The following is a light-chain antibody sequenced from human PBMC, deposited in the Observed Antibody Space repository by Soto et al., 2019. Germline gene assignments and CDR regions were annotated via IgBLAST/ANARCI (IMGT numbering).Light chain of an antibody. V-gene: IGLV2-14*01. Sequence: QSALTQPSSLSGSPGQSVTISCPGSSSDVGGYNYVPWYQQHPGKAPKLMIYDVSNRPSGVSNRFSGSKSGNTASLTITGLQAEDEADYYCSSYTSSSTLYVFGTGTKVTVL. J-gene: IGLJ1*01. CDR1: SSDVGGYNY. CDR3: SSYTSSSTLYV. CDR2: DVS.